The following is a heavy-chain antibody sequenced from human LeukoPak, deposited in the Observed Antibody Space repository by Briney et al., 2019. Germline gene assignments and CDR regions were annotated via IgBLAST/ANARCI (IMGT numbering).Heavy chain of an antibody. CDR3: ARIEDVTRGYNHAYYFDY. D-gene: IGHD5-18*01. CDR1: GGSISSGSYY. Sequence: SETLSLTCTVSGGSISSGSYYWSWIRQPPGKGLEWIGCVYRSGSTYYTPSLKSRIAISIDTSKNQFSLKLSSATAADTAVYYCARIEDVTRGYNHAYYFDYWGQGTLVTVSS. J-gene: IGHJ4*02. V-gene: IGHV4-30-4*08. CDR2: VYRSGST.